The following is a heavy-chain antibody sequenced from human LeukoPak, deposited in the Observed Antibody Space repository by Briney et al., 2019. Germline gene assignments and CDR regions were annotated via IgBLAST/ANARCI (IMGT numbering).Heavy chain of an antibody. Sequence: SVKVSCKASGGTFSSYAISWVRQAPGQGLEWMGGIIPIFGTANYAQKFQGRVTITADESTSTAYMELSSLRSEDTAVYYCARGYYYDSSGYYGMDYWGQETLVTVSS. D-gene: IGHD3-22*01. CDR2: IIPIFGTA. J-gene: IGHJ4*02. V-gene: IGHV1-69*13. CDR1: GGTFSSYA. CDR3: ARGYYYDSSGYYGMDY.